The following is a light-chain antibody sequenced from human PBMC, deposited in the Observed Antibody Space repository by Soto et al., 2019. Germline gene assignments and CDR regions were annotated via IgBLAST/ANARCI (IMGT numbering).Light chain of an antibody. CDR1: SSNIGINY. Sequence: LTQPPSASGTPGQRVTISCSGSSSNIGINYVYWYQQLPGTAPKLLIYRNNQRPSGVPDRFSGSKSGTSASLAISGLRSEDEADYYCAAWDDSLSSPVFGGGTKLTVL. CDR3: AAWDDSLSSPV. CDR2: RNN. V-gene: IGLV1-47*01. J-gene: IGLJ3*02.